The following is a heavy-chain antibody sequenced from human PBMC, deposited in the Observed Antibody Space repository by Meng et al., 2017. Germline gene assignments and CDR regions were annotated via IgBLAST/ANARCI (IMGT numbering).Heavy chain of an antibody. Sequence: VHVVGSVGGVLQPGRALRLSCAASGVTFSSYGMHWVRQAPGKGLEWVAVIWYDGSNKYYADSVKGRFTISRDNSKNTLYLQMNSLKTEDTAVYYCTTNTVAGFGRYFDYWGQGTLVTVSS. CDR1: GVTFSSYG. V-gene: IGHV3-33*01. CDR2: IWYDGSNK. CDR3: TTNTVAGFGRYFDY. D-gene: IGHD6-19*01. J-gene: IGHJ4*02.